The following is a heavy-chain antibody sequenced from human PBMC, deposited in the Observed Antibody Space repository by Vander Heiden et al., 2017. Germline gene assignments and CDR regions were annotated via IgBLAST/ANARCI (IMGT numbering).Heavy chain of an antibody. D-gene: IGHD3-10*01. V-gene: IGHV4-39*01. CDR2: IYYSGST. J-gene: IGHJ6*02. CDR1: GGSLSSRSYY. CDR3: ASRITMVRGFMDV. Sequence: QLQLQESGPGLVKPSETLSLTCTVSGGSLSSRSYYWGWIRQPPGKGLEWIGSIYYSGSTYYNPSLKSRVTISVDTSKNQFSLKLSSVTAADTAVYYCASRITMVRGFMDVWGQGTTVTVSS.